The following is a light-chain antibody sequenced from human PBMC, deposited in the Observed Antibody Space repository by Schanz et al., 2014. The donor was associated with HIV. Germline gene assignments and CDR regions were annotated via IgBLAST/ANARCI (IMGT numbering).Light chain of an antibody. CDR2: EAS. CDR3: QQYNTLSRT. Sequence: DIQMTQSPSFLSASVEDRVTITCRASHGISTYLAWYQQKPGKAPKLLINEASSLQSGVPSRFSGSGSGTEFTLTISGLQPDDFATYYCQQYNTLSRTFGPGTKVE. J-gene: IGKJ1*01. V-gene: IGKV1-9*01. CDR1: HGISTY.